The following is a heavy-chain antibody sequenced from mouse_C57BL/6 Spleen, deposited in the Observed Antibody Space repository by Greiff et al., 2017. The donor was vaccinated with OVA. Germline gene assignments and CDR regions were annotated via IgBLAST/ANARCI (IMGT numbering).Heavy chain of an antibody. D-gene: IGHD2-5*01. V-gene: IGHV1-49*01. Sequence: VVESGAELVRPGSSVKLSCKDSYFAFMASAMHWVKQRPGHGLEWIGSFTMYSDATEYSENFKGKATLTANTSSSTAYMELSSLTSEDSAVYYCARGGHSNSYAMDYWGQGTSVTVSS. CDR2: FTMYSDAT. CDR3: ARGGHSNSYAMDY. J-gene: IGHJ4*01. CDR1: YFAFMASA.